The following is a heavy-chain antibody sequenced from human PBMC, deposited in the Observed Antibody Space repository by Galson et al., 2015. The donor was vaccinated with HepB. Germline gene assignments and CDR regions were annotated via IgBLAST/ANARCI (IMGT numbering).Heavy chain of an antibody. Sequence: SLRLSCAASGFTLSTYWMHWVRQAPGKGLARVSRIDRDGSSISNADSVKGRFTISRDNAKNTLYLQMNSLRAEDTAVYYCARDRGYYDFSPRGQGTLVTVSS. D-gene: IGHD3-3*01. J-gene: IGHJ4*02. CDR1: GFTLSTYW. CDR3: ARDRGYYDFSP. CDR2: IDRDGSSI. V-gene: IGHV3-74*01.